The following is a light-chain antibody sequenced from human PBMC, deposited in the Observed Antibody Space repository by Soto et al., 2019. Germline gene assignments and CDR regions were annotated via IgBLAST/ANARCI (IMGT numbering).Light chain of an antibody. CDR2: DVS. J-gene: IGLJ1*01. V-gene: IGLV2-14*03. Sequence: SVLTQPAPVSGSPGQSINISCTGTSSDVGGYNYVSWYQHHPGKAPKLIIYDVSNRPSGVSNPFSGSKSGNTASLTISGLQPEDEADYYCSSYTTSNTRQIVFGTGTKVTVL. CDR1: SSDVGGYNY. CDR3: SSYTTSNTRQIV.